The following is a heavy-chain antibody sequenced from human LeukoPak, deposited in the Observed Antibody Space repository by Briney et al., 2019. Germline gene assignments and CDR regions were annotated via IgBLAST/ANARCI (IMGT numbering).Heavy chain of an antibody. V-gene: IGHV3-15*01. D-gene: IGHD6-25*01. CDR3: TTRRQDGC. Sequence: PGGSLRLSCVGSGFTFSDAWIGWVRQAPGKGLEWVGRIKSKIDGGTIDYAAPVKGRFTISRDDSRNTLYLQMNSLKTEDTAVYYCTTRRQDGCWGQGTLVTVS. J-gene: IGHJ4*02. CDR1: GFTFSDAW. CDR2: IKSKIDGGTI.